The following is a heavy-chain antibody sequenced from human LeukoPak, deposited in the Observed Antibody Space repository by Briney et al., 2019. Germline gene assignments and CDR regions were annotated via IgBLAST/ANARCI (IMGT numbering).Heavy chain of an antibody. CDR2: IYYSGST. J-gene: IGHJ6*02. Sequence: SETLSPTCTVSGGSISSGGYYWSWIRQHPGKGLEWIGYIYYSGSTYYNPSLKSRVTISVDTSKNQFSLKLSSVTAADTAVYYCARDRSYGPSTNYYGMDVWGQGTTVTVSS. CDR1: GGSISSGGYY. V-gene: IGHV4-31*03. D-gene: IGHD2-2*01. CDR3: ARDRSYGPSTNYYGMDV.